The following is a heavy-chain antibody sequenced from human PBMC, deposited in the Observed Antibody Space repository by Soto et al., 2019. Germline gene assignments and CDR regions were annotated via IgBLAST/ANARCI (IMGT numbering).Heavy chain of an antibody. Sequence: QVQLQESGPGLVKPSETLSITCTVSGGSISSYYWSWIRQPPGKALEWIWYIYYSGPTTYNPSPKSIVTISGHTSRNQLSLKLRSVTTADTDVYYCARLYGSAFDFGGQGKMVTVSS. CDR3: ARLYGSAFDF. V-gene: IGHV4-59*01. CDR1: GGSISSYY. D-gene: IGHD3-10*01. J-gene: IGHJ3*01. CDR2: IYYSGPT.